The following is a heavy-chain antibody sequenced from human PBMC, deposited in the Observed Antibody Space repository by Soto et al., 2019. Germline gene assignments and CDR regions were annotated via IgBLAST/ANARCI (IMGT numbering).Heavy chain of an antibody. D-gene: IGHD3-10*01. CDR3: VGGQYYFDY. Sequence: QVQLGESWGGVVQPGRSLRLSCAASGFPFTTYGMHWVREGPGKGLEWVAVISYDGSNKYYADSVKGRFTISRDNSKNTLYLQMNSLRPADTALYYCVGGQYYFDYRGQGTLVTVSS. CDR2: ISYDGSNK. J-gene: IGHJ4*02. V-gene: IGHV3-30*03. CDR1: GFPFTTYG.